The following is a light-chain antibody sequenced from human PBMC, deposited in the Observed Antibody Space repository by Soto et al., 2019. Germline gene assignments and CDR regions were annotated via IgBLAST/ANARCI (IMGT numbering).Light chain of an antibody. V-gene: IGLV1-44*01. CDR3: AAWDDSLSGVV. Sequence: QSVLTQPPSASGTPGLRVTISCSGSNSNIGSNTVNWYHQLPGTAPKLLIYSNNQRPSGVPDRFSGSKSGTSASLVISGLQSDDEADYYCAAWDDSLSGVVFGGATKVTVL. CDR2: SNN. CDR1: NSNIGSNT. J-gene: IGLJ2*01.